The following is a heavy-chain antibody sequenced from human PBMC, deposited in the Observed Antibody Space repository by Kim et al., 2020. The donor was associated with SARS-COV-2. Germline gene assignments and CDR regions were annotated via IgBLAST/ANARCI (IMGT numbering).Heavy chain of an antibody. CDR2: IWYDGSNK. V-gene: IGHV3-33*01. Sequence: GGSLRLSCAASGFTFSSYGMHWVRQAPGKGLEWVAVIWYDGSNKYYADSVKGRFTISRDNSKNTLYLQMNSLRAEDTAVYYCARDGGYDSSGHYYYYGMDVWGQGTTVTVSS. D-gene: IGHD3-22*01. CDR3: ARDGGYDSSGHYYYYGMDV. CDR1: GFTFSSYG. J-gene: IGHJ6*02.